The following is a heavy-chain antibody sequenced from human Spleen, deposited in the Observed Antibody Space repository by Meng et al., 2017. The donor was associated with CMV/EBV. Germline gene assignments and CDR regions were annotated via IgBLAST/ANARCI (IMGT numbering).Heavy chain of an antibody. CDR2: ISYDGTNK. V-gene: IGHV3-30*04. CDR3: ARDEKWLRLGWGCYF. CDR1: GFTFSSYA. D-gene: IGHD5-12*01. Sequence: GGFLRLSCAASGFTFSSYAMHWVRQAPGKGLEWVAVISYDGTNKYYADSVKGRFTISRDNSKNTLYLQMNSLRAEDTAVYYCARDEKWLRLGWGCYFWGQGTLVTVSS. J-gene: IGHJ4*02.